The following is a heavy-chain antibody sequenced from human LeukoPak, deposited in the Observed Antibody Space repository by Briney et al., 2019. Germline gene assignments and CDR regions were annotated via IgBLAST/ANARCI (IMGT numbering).Heavy chain of an antibody. V-gene: IGHV3-23*01. CDR2: ISGSGGAS. CDR1: GFTFSSYG. Sequence: GGSLRLSCAASGFTFSSYGMHWVRQAPGKGLEWVSGISGSGGASYYADSVKGRFTISRDDSHNTLYLQMNSLRAEDTAVYFCARGGVDYYGSGTYYLMYYFDYWGQGALVTVSS. D-gene: IGHD3-10*01. CDR3: ARGGVDYYGSGTYYLMYYFDY. J-gene: IGHJ4*02.